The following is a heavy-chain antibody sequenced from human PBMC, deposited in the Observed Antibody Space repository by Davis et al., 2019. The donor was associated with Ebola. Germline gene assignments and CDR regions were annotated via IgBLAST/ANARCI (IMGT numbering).Heavy chain of an antibody. CDR1: GGTFTNYA. V-gene: IGHV1-18*01. CDR3: ARSRAYSSSWYLWFDP. CDR2: IITVVDTK. D-gene: IGHD6-13*01. J-gene: IGHJ5*02. Sequence: ASVKVSCKTSGGTFTNYAVNWVRQAPGQGLEWMGRIITVVDTKDYAQKLQGGVTMTTDTSTSTAYMELRSLRSDDTAVYYCARSRAYSSSWYLWFDPWGQGTLVTVSS.